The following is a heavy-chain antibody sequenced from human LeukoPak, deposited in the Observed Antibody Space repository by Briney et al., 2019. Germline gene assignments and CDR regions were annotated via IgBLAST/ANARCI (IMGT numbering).Heavy chain of an antibody. J-gene: IGHJ4*02. Sequence: GGSLRLSCAASGFTFNIYNMNWVRQAPGKALEWVSSITSSSTYTYYADSVKGRYTISRDNAKNSLYLQMNSLRAEDTAVYYCARDLGPDYWGQGTLVTVSS. CDR2: ITSSSTYT. CDR1: GFTFNIYN. V-gene: IGHV3-21*01. D-gene: IGHD3-16*01. CDR3: ARDLGPDY.